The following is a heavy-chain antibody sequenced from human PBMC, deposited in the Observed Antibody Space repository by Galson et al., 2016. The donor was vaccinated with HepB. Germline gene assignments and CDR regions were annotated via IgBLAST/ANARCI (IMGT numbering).Heavy chain of an antibody. Sequence: SLRLSCAASGFTFTNYWMNWVRQTPGKGLEWVSSSSGTGATTYYADSVKGRFTISRDNLRNTLYLQLDSLRAEDTALYYCTRDGYNHIAFDIWGRGTMVTVSS. CDR2: SSGTGATT. CDR1: GFTFTNYW. CDR3: TRDGYNHIAFDI. V-gene: IGHV3-23*01. J-gene: IGHJ3*02. D-gene: IGHD5-24*01.